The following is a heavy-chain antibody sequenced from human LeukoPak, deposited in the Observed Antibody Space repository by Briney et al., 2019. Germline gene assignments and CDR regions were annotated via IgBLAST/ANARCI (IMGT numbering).Heavy chain of an antibody. V-gene: IGHV5-51*01. Sequence: GESLKISCKGSGYTFINYWIGWVRQMPRKGLEWMGIIYPGDSDTTYSPSFQGQVTISADKSISTAYLQWSSLTASDTAMYYCARHSGDDFATFDYWGQGTLVTVSS. CDR3: ARHSGDDFATFDY. CDR2: IYPGDSDT. D-gene: IGHD2-21*02. J-gene: IGHJ4*02. CDR1: GYTFINYW.